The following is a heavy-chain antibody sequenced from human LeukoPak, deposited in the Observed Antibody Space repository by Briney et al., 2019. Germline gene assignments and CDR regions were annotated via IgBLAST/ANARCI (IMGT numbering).Heavy chain of an antibody. D-gene: IGHD3-9*01. J-gene: IGHJ4*02. V-gene: IGHV4-59*12. CDR2: IYYSGST. CDR3: ARVEVLRYFDWLPPTPHFDY. CDR1: GGSISSYY. Sequence: TSETLSLTCTVSGGSISSYYWSWIRQPPGKGLEWIGYIYYSGSTNYNPSLKSRVTISVDTSKNQFSLKLSSVTAADTAVYYCARVEVLRYFDWLPPTPHFDYWGQGTLVTVSS.